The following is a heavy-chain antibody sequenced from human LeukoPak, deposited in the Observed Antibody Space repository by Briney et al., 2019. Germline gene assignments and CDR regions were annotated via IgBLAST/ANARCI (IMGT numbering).Heavy chain of an antibody. CDR1: GYTFTDNY. CDR3: ARDGSGIAC. D-gene: IGHD6-25*01. V-gene: IGHV1-2*06. Sequence: ASVKVSCKASGYTFTDNYIYWVRQAPGQGLEWMGRINPKTGAANSAQKFQGSVTMTRDTSISTAYMELSRLKSDGTAVYYCARDGSGIACWGQGTLVTVSS. CDR2: INPKTGAA. J-gene: IGHJ4*02.